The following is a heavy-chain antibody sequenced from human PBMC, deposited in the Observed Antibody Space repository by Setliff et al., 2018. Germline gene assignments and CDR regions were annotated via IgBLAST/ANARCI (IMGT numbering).Heavy chain of an antibody. D-gene: IGHD5-12*01. J-gene: IGHJ5*02. CDR2: MNAHSGNS. CDR1: GYSFGDYD. CDR3: ARGKWFRLDKSAWSNWFDP. Sequence: ASVKVSCKASGYSFGDYDINWVRQAPGQGLEWMGWMNAHSGNSGCAQKFQGRVTMTRDTSISTAYMELNSLQYEDTAVYYCARGKWFRLDKSAWSNWFDPWGQGTLVTAPQ. V-gene: IGHV1-8*01.